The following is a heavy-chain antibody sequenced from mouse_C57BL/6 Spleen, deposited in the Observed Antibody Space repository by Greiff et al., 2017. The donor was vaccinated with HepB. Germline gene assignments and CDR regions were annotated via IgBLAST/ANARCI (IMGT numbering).Heavy chain of an antibody. D-gene: IGHD1-1*01. CDR3: ARGGITTVPHWYFDV. J-gene: IGHJ1*03. CDR2: IYPSDSET. Sequence: VQLQQPGAELVRPGSSVKLSCKASGYTFTSYWMDWVKQRPGQGLEWIGNIYPSDSETHYNQKFKDKATLTVDKSSSTAYMQRSSLTSEDSAVYYCARGGITTVPHWYFDVWGTGTTVTVSS. CDR1: GYTFTSYW. V-gene: IGHV1-61*01.